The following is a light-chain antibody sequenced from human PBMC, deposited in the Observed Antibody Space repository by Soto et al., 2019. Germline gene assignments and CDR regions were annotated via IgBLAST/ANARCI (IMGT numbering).Light chain of an antibody. CDR2: DVS. V-gene: IGLV2-11*01. CDR3: CSYAGSYTLV. Sequence: QSALTQPRSVSGSPGQSVTISCTVTSSDVGGYNYVSWYQQHPGKAPKLMLYDVSKRPSGVPDRFSGSKSGNTASLTISGLQAEDEADYYCCSYAGSYTLVFGGGTKVTVL. J-gene: IGLJ2*01. CDR1: SSDVGGYNY.